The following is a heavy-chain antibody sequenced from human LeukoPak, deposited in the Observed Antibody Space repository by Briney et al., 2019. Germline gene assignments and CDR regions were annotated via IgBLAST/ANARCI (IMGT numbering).Heavy chain of an antibody. D-gene: IGHD3-10*01. CDR1: GGTFSSYA. CDR3: ARARYYYGSGSHMPEKYETEKYEFDY. V-gene: IGHV1-69*05. Sequence: SVKVSCKASGGTFSSYAISWVRQAPGQGFGWMGGIIPFFGTANYAQKFQGRVTITTDESTSTAYMELSSLRSEDTAVYYCARARYYYGSGSHMPEKYETEKYEFDYWGQGTLVTVSS. CDR2: IIPFFGTA. J-gene: IGHJ4*02.